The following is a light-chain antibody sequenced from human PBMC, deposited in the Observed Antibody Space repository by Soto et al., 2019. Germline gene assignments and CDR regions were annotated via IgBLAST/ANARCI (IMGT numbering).Light chain of an antibody. J-gene: IGKJ2*01. CDR1: QSVSSN. CDR3: QQYNDWPRT. V-gene: IGKV3-15*01. CDR2: GAS. Sequence: EIVMTQSPATLSVSPGERATLSCRASQSVSSNLAWYQQKPGQAPRLLIYGASTGATGIPARFSGSGSGTEFTLTISSLQSEDFAVYYCQQYNDWPRTFGQGTMLEI.